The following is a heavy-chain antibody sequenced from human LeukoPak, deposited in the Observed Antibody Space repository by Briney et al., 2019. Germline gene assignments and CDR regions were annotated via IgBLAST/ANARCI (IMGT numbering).Heavy chain of an antibody. V-gene: IGHV1-18*01. CDR2: ISVYHGNT. D-gene: IGHD3-22*01. CDR3: ARATPHYYERDVPFDY. J-gene: IGHJ4*02. Sequence: SVKLSFKDSAYTFARYGISWVRHAPAPGLEWMGCISVYHGNTNYAQKLQGRVTMTTGAYTSKAYMVLRSEKSDDTSVYYCARATPHYYERDVPFDYWGQGTQVTVSS. CDR1: AYTFARYG.